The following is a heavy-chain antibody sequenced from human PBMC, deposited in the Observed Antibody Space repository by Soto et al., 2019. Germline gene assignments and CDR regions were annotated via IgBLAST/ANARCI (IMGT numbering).Heavy chain of an antibody. CDR1: GFTFSSYW. CDR2: INSDGSST. Sequence: GGSLRLSCAASGFTFSSYWMHWVRQAPGKGLVWVSRINSDGSSTSYADSVKGRFTISRDNAKNTLYLQMNSLRAEDTAVYYWARDEAAQYYYYGMDVWGQGTTVTVSS. V-gene: IGHV3-74*01. J-gene: IGHJ6*02. D-gene: IGHD6-13*01. CDR3: ARDEAAQYYYYGMDV.